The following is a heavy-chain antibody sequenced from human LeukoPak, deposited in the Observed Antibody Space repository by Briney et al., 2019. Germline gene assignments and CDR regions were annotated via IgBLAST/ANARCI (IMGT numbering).Heavy chain of an antibody. V-gene: IGHV3-7*01. Sequence: PGGSLRLSCAGSGFTLSNSWMGWVRQAPGKGLEWVANINPSGSDKYYVDSAEGRFTVSKDNAKNSVYLQMNSLRVEDTGIYYCGRWGVSAGLDSRGQGTLVSVSA. CDR2: INPSGSDK. CDR1: GFTLSNSW. CDR3: GRWGVSAGLDS. D-gene: IGHD3-10*01. J-gene: IGHJ5*01.